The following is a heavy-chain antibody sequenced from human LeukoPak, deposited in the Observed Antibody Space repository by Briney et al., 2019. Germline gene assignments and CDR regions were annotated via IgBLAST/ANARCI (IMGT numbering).Heavy chain of an antibody. D-gene: IGHD6-13*01. CDR3: AKDFVGSWADCFDY. CDR1: GFTFSSYA. V-gene: IGHV3-23*01. Sequence: PGGSLRLSCAASGFTFSSYAMTWVRQAPGEGLEWVSGISGSGESTYYADSVKGRFTISRDNSKNMLFLQMNSLRAEDTAVYYCAKDFVGSWADCFDYWGQGTLVTVSS. J-gene: IGHJ4*02. CDR2: ISGSGEST.